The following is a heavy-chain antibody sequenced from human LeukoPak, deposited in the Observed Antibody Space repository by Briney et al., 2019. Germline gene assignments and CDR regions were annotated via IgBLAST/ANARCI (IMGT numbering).Heavy chain of an antibody. Sequence: SETLSLTCTVSGGSISSYYWSWIRQPAGKGLEWIGRIYTSGSTNYNPSLKSRVTMSVDTSKNQFSLKLSSVTAADTAVYYCARRRGGQLRYFDWLSAFNWFDPWGQGTLVTVSS. J-gene: IGHJ5*02. V-gene: IGHV4-4*07. D-gene: IGHD3-9*01. CDR2: IYTSGST. CDR3: ARRRGGQLRYFDWLSAFNWFDP. CDR1: GGSISSYY.